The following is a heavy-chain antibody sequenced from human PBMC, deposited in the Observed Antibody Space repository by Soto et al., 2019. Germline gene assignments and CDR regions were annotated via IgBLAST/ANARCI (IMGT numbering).Heavy chain of an antibody. Sequence: SVKVSCKASGGTFSSYAISWVRQAPGQGLEWMGGIIPIFGTANYAQKFQGRVTITADESTSTAYMELSSLRSEDTAVYYCARAFSYYDSSGPPYDYWGQGTLVTVSS. CDR3: ARAFSYYDSSGPPYDY. CDR1: GGTFSSYA. J-gene: IGHJ4*02. CDR2: IIPIFGTA. V-gene: IGHV1-69*13. D-gene: IGHD3-22*01.